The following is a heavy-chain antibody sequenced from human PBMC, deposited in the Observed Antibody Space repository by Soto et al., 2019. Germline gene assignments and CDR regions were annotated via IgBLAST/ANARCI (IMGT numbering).Heavy chain of an antibody. CDR2: LYYSGTT. V-gene: IGHV4-39*01. CDR3: TSLDYGDLEIDY. CDR1: GGSLSSSSYF. Sequence: QLQLQESGPGLVKPSETLSLTCTVSGGSLSSSSYFWVWIRQPPGKGLEWIGNLYYSGTTYYNPSLKSRLTTSVDTSKNQLSLRLSSVTAADMAVYYCTSLDYGDLEIDYWGQGTLVTVSS. D-gene: IGHD4-17*01. J-gene: IGHJ4*02.